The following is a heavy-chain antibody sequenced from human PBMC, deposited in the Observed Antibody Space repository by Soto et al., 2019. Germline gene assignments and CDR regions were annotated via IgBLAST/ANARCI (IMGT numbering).Heavy chain of an antibody. CDR3: APWHEREHAYYV. CDR1: GFTISGKKY. CDR2: LYDIDGS. D-gene: IGHD1-1*01. V-gene: IGHV3-53*01. Sequence: DVQLVESGGGLIQPGESLRLSCAAFGFTISGKKYVAWVRQAPGKGLEWVSALYDIDGSFYADSVKGRFTTSSDSSKTTVYLQMNDLRPDDTAVYYCAPWHEREHAYYVWGLGTTVTVAS. J-gene: IGHJ3*01.